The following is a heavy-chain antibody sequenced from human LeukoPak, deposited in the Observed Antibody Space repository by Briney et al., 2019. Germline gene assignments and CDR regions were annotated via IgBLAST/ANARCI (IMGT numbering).Heavy chain of an antibody. D-gene: IGHD3-22*01. V-gene: IGHV4-59*01. J-gene: IGHJ4*02. CDR1: GASISGYY. Sequence: PSETLSLTXTVSGASISGYYWSWIRQPPGKGLEWIGYIYYSGGTNYNPSLTSGVAISVDTSKSQFSLKLTSVTAADTAVYYCARDDGSGYYYDYWGQGTLVTVSS. CDR2: IYYSGGT. CDR3: ARDDGSGYYYDY.